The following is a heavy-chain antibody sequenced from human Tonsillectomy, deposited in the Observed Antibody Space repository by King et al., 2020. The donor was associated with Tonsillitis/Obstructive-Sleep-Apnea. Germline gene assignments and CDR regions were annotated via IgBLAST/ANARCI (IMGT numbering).Heavy chain of an antibody. J-gene: IGHJ4*02. CDR2: INHSGRP. D-gene: IGHD2-15*01. CDR3: ARGGSDATPQEFDC. V-gene: IGHV4-34*01. CDR1: GGSFIGYY. Sequence: VQLQQWGSGLLKPSETLSLTCAVYGGSFIGYYWSWIRQPPGKGLEWIGEINHSGRPYYNPSLKSRVTVSVDTFKNQFSSGLSSVTAADTAVYYCARGGSDATPQEFDCWGQGTLVTVSS.